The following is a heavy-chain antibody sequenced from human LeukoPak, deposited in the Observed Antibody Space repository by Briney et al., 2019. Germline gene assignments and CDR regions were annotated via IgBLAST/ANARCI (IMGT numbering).Heavy chain of an antibody. CDR2: IKEDGSVK. Sequence: PGGSLRLSCAASEFTLSNYWLSWVRQAPGKGLEWVANIKEDGSVKNYVASVKGRFTISRDNAKNPLYLQMNSLRAEDTAVYYCAREVPGGSSWFDYWGQGTLVTVSS. CDR1: EFTLSNYW. J-gene: IGHJ4*02. D-gene: IGHD6-13*01. V-gene: IGHV3-7*01. CDR3: AREVPGGSSWFDY.